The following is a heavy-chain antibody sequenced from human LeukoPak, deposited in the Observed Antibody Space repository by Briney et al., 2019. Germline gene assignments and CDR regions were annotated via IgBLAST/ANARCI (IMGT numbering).Heavy chain of an antibody. J-gene: IGHJ4*02. Sequence: ASVQVSFKASGYTFTSYGISWVRQAPGQGLEWMGWISAYNGNTNYAQKLQGRVTMTTDTSTSTAYMELRSLRSDDTAVYYCARDCDRSGYYCYWGQGTLVSVSS. V-gene: IGHV1-18*01. CDR3: ARDCDRSGYYCY. CDR1: GYTFTSYG. D-gene: IGHD3-22*01. CDR2: ISAYNGNT.